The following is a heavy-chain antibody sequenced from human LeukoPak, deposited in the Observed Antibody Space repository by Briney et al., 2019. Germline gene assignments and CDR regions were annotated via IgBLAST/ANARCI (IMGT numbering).Heavy chain of an antibody. D-gene: IGHD2-15*01. V-gene: IGHV4-59*08. Sequence: SETLSLTCTVSGGSISSYYWSWIRQPPGKGLEWIGYIYYSGSTNYNPSLKNRVTISVDTYKNQFSLKLSSVTAADTAVYYCATARISHCSGGSCYPTHFDYWGQGTLVTVSS. CDR3: ATARISHCSGGSCYPTHFDY. J-gene: IGHJ4*02. CDR1: GGSISSYY. CDR2: IYYSGST.